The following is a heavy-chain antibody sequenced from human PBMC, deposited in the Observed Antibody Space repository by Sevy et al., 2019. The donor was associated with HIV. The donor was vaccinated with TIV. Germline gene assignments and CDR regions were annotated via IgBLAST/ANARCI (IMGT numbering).Heavy chain of an antibody. D-gene: IGHD1-7*01. CDR2: IYPGDSDT. CDR3: ARIPGNYLDLYFDY. V-gene: IGHV5-51*01. Sequence: GESLKISCKASGYTFTSYWIGWVRQMPGKGLEWMGIIYPGDSDTRYSPSFQGQVTISADTSITTAYLQLSSLKASDTTMYYCARIPGNYLDLYFDYWGQGTLVTVSS. CDR1: GYTFTSYW. J-gene: IGHJ4*02.